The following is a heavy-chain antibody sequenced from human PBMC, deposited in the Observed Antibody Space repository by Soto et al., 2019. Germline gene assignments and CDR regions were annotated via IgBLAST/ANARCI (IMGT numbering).Heavy chain of an antibody. Sequence: QVQLVQSGAEVKEPGASVKVSCKVSGYTFIEYYLHWVRQAPGQGPEWLGWINPYTGVTHSAQKFQGRVTMTRDTSISTAYMEVSSLRSDDTAVYFCGRDPIGGGTPYYIDFWGQGTLVTVSS. CDR3: GRDPIGGGTPYYIDF. D-gene: IGHD3-10*01. J-gene: IGHJ4*02. V-gene: IGHV1-2*02. CDR1: GYTFIEYY. CDR2: INPYTGVT.